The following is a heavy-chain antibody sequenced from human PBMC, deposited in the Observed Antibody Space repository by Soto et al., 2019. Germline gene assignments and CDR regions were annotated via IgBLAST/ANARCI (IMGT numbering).Heavy chain of an antibody. CDR2: INPSGGST. V-gene: IGHV1-46*01. Sequence: ASVKVSCKASGYTFTSYYMHWVRQAPGQGLEWMGIINPSGGSTSYAQKFQGRVTMTRDTSTSTVYMELSSLRSEDTAVYYCARDLRSGGDWSRIDPWGQGTLVTVSS. J-gene: IGHJ5*02. CDR1: GYTFTSYY. CDR3: ARDLRSGGDWSRIDP. D-gene: IGHD2-21*02.